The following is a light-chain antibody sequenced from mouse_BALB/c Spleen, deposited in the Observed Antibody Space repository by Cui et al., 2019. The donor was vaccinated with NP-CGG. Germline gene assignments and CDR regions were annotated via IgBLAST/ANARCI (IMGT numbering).Light chain of an antibody. CDR3: ALWYSNHWV. V-gene: IGLV1*01. Sequence: QALVTQESALTTSPGETVTLTCRSSIGAVTTRNYANWVQEKPDHLFTGLIGGTNNRVPGVPARFSGSLIGDKAALTITGSQTEDEAIYFCALWYSNHWVFGGGTKLTVL. CDR2: GTN. CDR1: IGAVTTRNY. J-gene: IGLJ1*01.